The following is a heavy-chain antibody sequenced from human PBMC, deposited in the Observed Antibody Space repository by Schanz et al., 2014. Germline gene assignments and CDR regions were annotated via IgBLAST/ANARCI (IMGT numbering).Heavy chain of an antibody. CDR1: GGSISSFY. D-gene: IGHD2-2*01. CDR3: ARGGYCSRTSCYFKGGWFDP. Sequence: QVQLQESGPGLVKPSETLSLTCTVSGGSISSFYWSWIRQPPGKGLEWIANIYYSGSTNYNPSLKSRVTISADTSKNRFSLKLSSVTAADTAVYYCARGGYCSRTSCYFKGGWFDPWGQGTLVTVSS. J-gene: IGHJ5*02. V-gene: IGHV4-59*12. CDR2: IYYSGST.